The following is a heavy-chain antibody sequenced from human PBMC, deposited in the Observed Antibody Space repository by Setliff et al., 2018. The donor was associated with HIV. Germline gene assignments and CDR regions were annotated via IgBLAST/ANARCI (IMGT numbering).Heavy chain of an antibody. Sequence: PGGSLRLSCIVSGYSFSTYWISWVRQAPGMGPEWVANMKGDGTETSYADSVRGRFTISRDNAKNSAYLQMNSLRAEDTAVYYCARDRGTIIRGVILGMDVWGKGTTVTVSS. D-gene: IGHD3-10*01. CDR2: MKGDGTET. CDR1: GYSFSTYW. V-gene: IGHV3-7*03. CDR3: ARDRGTIIRGVILGMDV. J-gene: IGHJ6*04.